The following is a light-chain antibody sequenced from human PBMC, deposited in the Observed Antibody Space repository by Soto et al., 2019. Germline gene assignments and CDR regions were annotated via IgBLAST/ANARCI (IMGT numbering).Light chain of an antibody. V-gene: IGLV2-14*03. CDR1: SIDVGGYNY. CDR3: SSYTTSNTRQIV. J-gene: IGLJ1*01. Sequence: SDLSRVVYVYSSRGRSLPITKNKTSIDVGGYNYVSWYQHRPGKAPKLIIYDVPNWPSGVSNPFSGSKSGNTASLTISGLQPEDEADYYCSSYTTSNTRQIVFGTGTKVTVL. CDR2: DVP.